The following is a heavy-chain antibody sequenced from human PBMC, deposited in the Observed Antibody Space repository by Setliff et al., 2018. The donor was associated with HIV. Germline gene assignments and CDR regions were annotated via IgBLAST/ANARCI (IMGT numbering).Heavy chain of an antibody. J-gene: IGHJ4*02. V-gene: IGHV3-23*01. D-gene: IGHD6-13*01. CDR1: GFTFSNYA. CDR2: ISGSAGTT. Sequence: GGSLRLSCAASGFTFSNYAMSWVRHAPGKGLEWVSGISGSAGTTYSADSVKGLFTISRDNSKNTLYLQMNILRAEDTAVYYCAKDHATSSWFTALLDYWGQGALVTVSS. CDR3: AKDHATSSWFTALLDY.